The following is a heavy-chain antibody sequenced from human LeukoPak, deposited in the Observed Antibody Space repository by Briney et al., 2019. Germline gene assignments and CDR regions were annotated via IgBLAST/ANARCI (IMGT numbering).Heavy chain of an antibody. J-gene: IGHJ4*02. CDR1: GFIFSSYW. CDR3: ARVAGSSSQ. D-gene: IGHD6-6*01. CDR2: INKDGSST. Sequence: PGGSLRLFCAASGFIFSSYWMHWVRQAPGKGLVWVSRINKDGSSTDYADSVKGRFTISRDNAKNTLYLQMNSLRAEDTAVYFCARVAGSSSQWGQGTLVTVSS. V-gene: IGHV3-74*01.